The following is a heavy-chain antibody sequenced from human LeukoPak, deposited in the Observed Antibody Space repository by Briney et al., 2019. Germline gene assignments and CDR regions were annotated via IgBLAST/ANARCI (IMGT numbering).Heavy chain of an antibody. CDR3: ARSIAVAGTPPDY. V-gene: IGHV1-69*05. J-gene: IGHJ4*02. Sequence: EASVKVSCKASGGTFSSYAISWVRQAPGQGLEWMGGIIPIFGTANYAQKFQGRVTITTDESTSTAYMELSSLRSEDTAEYYCARSIAVAGTPPDYWGQGTLVTVSS. D-gene: IGHD6-19*01. CDR2: IIPIFGTA. CDR1: GGTFSSYA.